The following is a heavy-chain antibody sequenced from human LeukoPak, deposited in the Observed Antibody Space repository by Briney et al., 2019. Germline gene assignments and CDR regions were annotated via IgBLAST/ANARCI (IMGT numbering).Heavy chain of an antibody. CDR3: TKLAVVVVAATYFDS. Sequence: GGSLRLSCAASGFSFSNYGMHWVRQAPGKGLEWVAVMSYDGGSKYYADSVKGRFTISRDNSKNSLFLQVDSLRVDDTAVYYCTKLAVVVVAATYFDSWGQGTLVTASS. CDR1: GFSFSNYG. V-gene: IGHV3-30*18. CDR2: MSYDGGSK. J-gene: IGHJ4*02. D-gene: IGHD2-15*01.